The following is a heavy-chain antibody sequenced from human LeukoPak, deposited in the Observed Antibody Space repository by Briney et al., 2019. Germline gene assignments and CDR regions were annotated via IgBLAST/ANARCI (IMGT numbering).Heavy chain of an antibody. J-gene: IGHJ6*03. CDR1: GFPFSSYA. V-gene: IGHV3-23*01. Sequence: GGSLRLSCEGSGFPFSSYAMSWVRQAPGKGLEWVSAISGSGGSTYYADSVKGRFTISRDNSKNTLYLQMNSLRAEDTAVYYCAKDSYYDFWSGTNYYYYYMDVWGKGTTVTVSS. CDR2: ISGSGGST. D-gene: IGHD3-3*01. CDR3: AKDSYYDFWSGTNYYYYYMDV.